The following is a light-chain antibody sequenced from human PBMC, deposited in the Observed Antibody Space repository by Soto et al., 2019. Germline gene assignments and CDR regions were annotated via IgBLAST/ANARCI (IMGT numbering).Light chain of an antibody. CDR2: DAS. V-gene: IGKV3-11*01. CDR1: QSINNY. Sequence: EIVLTQSPGTLSLSPGERATLSCRASQSINNYLAWYQQKPGQAPRLLIYDASNRATGVPARFSGGGSGTDFTLTISRLEPEDSAVYYCQQRSNWPPFTFGQGTKLEIK. J-gene: IGKJ2*01. CDR3: QQRSNWPPFT.